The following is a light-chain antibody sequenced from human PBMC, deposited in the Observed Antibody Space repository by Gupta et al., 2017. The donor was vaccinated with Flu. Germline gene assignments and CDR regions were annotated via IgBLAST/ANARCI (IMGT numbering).Light chain of an antibody. Sequence: DIVTTQSPLSLPVTPGEPASISCSSSQSLLHSDGHNYLDWYLVKPGQPPHLLIYLGSNRASGVPDRFSGSGSGTDFTLKISRVDDEDVGVYYCRQSLQTTWTFGQGTKVEI. CDR3: RQSLQTTWT. CDR1: QSLLHSDGHNY. CDR2: LGS. V-gene: IGKV2-28*01. J-gene: IGKJ1*01.